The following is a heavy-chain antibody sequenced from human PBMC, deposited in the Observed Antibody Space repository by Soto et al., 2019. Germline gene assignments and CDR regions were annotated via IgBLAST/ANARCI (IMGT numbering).Heavy chain of an antibody. CDR1: GFSFGDSY. CDR3: AKTRVADSGYYFDH. Sequence: GGSLRLSCAASGFSFGDSYMSWIRQSAGKGLEWLSYISGGSSYTKYAESVKGRFTISRDNARRSLFLQVNGLRADDTAIYYCAKTRVADSGYYFDHWGQGTLVTVSS. D-gene: IGHD3-10*01. V-gene: IGHV3-11*03. J-gene: IGHJ4*02. CDR2: ISGGSSYT.